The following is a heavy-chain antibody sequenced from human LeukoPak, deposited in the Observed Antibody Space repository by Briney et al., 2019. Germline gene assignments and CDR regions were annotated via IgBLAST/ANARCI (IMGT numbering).Heavy chain of an antibody. Sequence: GRSLRLSCAASGFTFSSHAMHWIRQAPGKGLEYVTSIQYDGSVTFYGDSVKGRFTTSRDNAKNSLYLQMNSLRAEDTAVYYCARDEIEMATIPFDYWGQGTLVTVSS. V-gene: IGHV3-30*12. CDR1: GFTFSSHA. CDR2: IQYDGSVT. D-gene: IGHD5-24*01. J-gene: IGHJ4*02. CDR3: ARDEIEMATIPFDY.